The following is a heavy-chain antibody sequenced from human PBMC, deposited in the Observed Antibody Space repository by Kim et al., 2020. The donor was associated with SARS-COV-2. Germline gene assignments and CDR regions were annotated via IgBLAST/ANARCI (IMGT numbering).Heavy chain of an antibody. J-gene: IGHJ6*02. D-gene: IGHD3-10*01. Sequence: DSVKGRFIISKDKSNNTVYLQMNNLRVEDTAVYYCARDLRVYYYGLDVWGQGTTVTVSS. CDR3: ARDLRVYYYGLDV. V-gene: IGHV3-66*01.